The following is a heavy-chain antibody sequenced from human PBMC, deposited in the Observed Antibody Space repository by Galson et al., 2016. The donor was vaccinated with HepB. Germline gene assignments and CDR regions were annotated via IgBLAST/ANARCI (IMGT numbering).Heavy chain of an antibody. Sequence: SLRLSCAASGFSFSSDSMNWVRQAPTKGLEWVAKIKEDSSEKYYLDSVKGRFTISRDNSKNSLYLQMNSLRAEDTAVYYCARDRRGDYGDLLYFDYWGQGTLVTVSS. J-gene: IGHJ4*02. CDR3: ARDRRGDYGDLLYFDY. D-gene: IGHD4-17*01. V-gene: IGHV3-7*01. CDR1: GFSFSSDS. CDR2: IKEDSSEK.